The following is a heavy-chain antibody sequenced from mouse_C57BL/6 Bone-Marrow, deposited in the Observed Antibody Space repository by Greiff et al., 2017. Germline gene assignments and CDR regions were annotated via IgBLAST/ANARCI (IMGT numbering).Heavy chain of an antibody. J-gene: IGHJ2*01. Sequence: EVKLMESGGGLVQPGGSLSLSCAASGFTFTDYYMSWVRQPPGKALEWLGFIRNKANGYTTEYSASVKGRFTISRDNSQSILYLQMNALRAEDSATSYCARSITGALDYWGQGTTLTVSS. CDR1: GFTFTDYY. CDR2: IRNKANGYTT. V-gene: IGHV7-3*01. CDR3: ARSITGALDY. D-gene: IGHD4-1*01.